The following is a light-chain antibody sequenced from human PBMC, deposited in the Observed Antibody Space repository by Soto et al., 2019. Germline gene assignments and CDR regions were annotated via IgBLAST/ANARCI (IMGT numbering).Light chain of an antibody. J-gene: IGKJ5*01. CDR3: QQNYSPPPIT. V-gene: IGKV1-39*01. CDR1: QNVAHF. Sequence: DIHMTHSPSSLSASVVDRVTITCRASQNVAHFLNWYQQKPGKAPKLLIYATSSLHSGVPSRFSGSGFGTDFTLTISSLQTEDFATYYCQQNYSPPPITFGQGTRLEIK. CDR2: ATS.